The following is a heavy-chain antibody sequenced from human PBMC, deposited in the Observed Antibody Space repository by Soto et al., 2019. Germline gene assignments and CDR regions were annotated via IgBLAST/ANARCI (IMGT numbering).Heavy chain of an antibody. CDR2: ISYDGSNK. D-gene: IGHD3-22*01. V-gene: IGHV3-30*18. CDR3: AKEGLDHYDSSGYPDY. Sequence: QVQLVESGGGVVQPGRSLRLSCAASGFTFSSYGMHWVRQAPGKGLEWVAVISYDGSNKYYADSVKGRFTISRDNSKNTLYLQMNSLRAEDTAVYYCAKEGLDHYDSSGYPDYWGQGTLVTVSS. CDR1: GFTFSSYG. J-gene: IGHJ4*02.